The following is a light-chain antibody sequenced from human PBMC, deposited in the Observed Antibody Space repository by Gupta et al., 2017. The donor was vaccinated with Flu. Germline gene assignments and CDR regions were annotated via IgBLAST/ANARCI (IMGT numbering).Light chain of an antibody. CDR1: QSSSSY. V-gene: IGKV1-39*01. Sequence: IQLTTSPSSLSASVGDRVTITCRASQSSSSYLNWYQQKPGKAPKLLIYAASSLQSGVPSRFSGSGSGTDFTLTISSLQPEDFATYYCQQSYSTPFTFGPGTKVDIK. CDR2: AAS. CDR3: QQSYSTPFT. J-gene: IGKJ3*01.